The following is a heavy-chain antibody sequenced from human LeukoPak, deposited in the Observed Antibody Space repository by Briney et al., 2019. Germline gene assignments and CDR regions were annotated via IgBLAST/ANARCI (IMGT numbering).Heavy chain of an antibody. CDR1: GYTFTSYG. CDR2: ISAYNGNT. J-gene: IGHJ6*03. V-gene: IGHV1-18*01. CDR3: ARAGEYCSGGSCYYYMDV. D-gene: IGHD2-15*01. Sequence: GASVKVSCKASGYTFTSYGISWVRQAPGQGLEWMGWISAYNGNTNYAQKLQGRVTMTTDTSTSTAYMELSSLRSEDTAVYYCARAGEYCSGGSCYYYMDVWGKGTTVTVSS.